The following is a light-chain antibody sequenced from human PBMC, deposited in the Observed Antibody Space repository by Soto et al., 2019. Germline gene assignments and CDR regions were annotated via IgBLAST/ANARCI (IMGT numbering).Light chain of an antibody. CDR3: LQHNTYPYT. CDR1: QGISHP. J-gene: IGKJ2*01. Sequence: DIQVTPSPFSLSASVGDRVTITCRASQGISHPLGWFQHKPGKAPKRLIYAASSLQGGVPSRFSGSGSGTEFTLTITGLQPEDFADYYCLQHNTYPYTFGQGTKLEIK. CDR2: AAS. V-gene: IGKV1-17*01.